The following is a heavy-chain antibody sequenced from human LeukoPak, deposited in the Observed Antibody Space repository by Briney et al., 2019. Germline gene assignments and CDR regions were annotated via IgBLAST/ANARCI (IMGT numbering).Heavy chain of an antibody. CDR2: ISGSGGST. CDR1: GFTSSSYA. Sequence: GGSLRLSCAASGFTSSSYAMSWVRQAPGKGLEWVSAISGSGGSTYYADSVKGRFTISRDNSKNTLYLQMNSLRAEDTAVYYCAKQGHSSSWYGILGSFDYWGQGTLVTVSS. V-gene: IGHV3-23*01. CDR3: AKQGHSSSWYGILGSFDY. D-gene: IGHD6-13*01. J-gene: IGHJ4*02.